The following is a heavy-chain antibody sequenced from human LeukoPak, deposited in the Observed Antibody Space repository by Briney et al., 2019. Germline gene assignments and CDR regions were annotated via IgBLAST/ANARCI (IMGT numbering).Heavy chain of an antibody. Sequence: SETLSLTCTVSGGSISSSSYYWGWIRQPPGKGLGWIGSIYYSGSTYYNPSLKSRVTISVDTFKNQFSLKLSSVTAAVTAVYYCARDIRSGSYYGWFDPWGQGTLVTVSS. J-gene: IGHJ5*02. CDR3: ARDIRSGSYYGWFDP. V-gene: IGHV4-39*02. CDR2: IYYSGST. CDR1: GGSISSSSYY. D-gene: IGHD3-10*01.